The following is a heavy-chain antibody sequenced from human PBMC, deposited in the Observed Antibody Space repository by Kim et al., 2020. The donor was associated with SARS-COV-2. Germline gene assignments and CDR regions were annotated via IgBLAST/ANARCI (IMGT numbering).Heavy chain of an antibody. CDR2: T. Sequence: TKYNPSLRSRVTISVDTSKNQFSLKLSSVTAADTAVYYCARGPPRPGDYWGQGTLVTVSS. J-gene: IGHJ4*02. V-gene: IGHV4-34*01. CDR3: ARGPPRPGDY.